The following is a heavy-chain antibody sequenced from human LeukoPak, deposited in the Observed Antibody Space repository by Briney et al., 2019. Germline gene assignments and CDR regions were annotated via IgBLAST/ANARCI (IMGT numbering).Heavy chain of an antibody. J-gene: IGHJ3*02. CDR1: GYTFTGYY. CDR3: ARGRALGSYWPHAFDI. D-gene: IGHD1-26*01. CDR2: INPNSGGT. V-gene: IGHV1-2*06. Sequence: ASVKVSCKASGYTFTGYYMHWVRQAPGQGLEWMGRINPNSGGTNYAQKFQGRVTMTRDTSISTAYMELSRLRSDDTAVYYCARGRALGSYWPHAFDIWGQGTMVTVSS.